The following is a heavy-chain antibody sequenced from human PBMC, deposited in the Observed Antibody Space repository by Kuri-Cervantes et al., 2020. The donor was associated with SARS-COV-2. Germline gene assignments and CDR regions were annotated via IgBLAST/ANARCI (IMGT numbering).Heavy chain of an antibody. CDR2: IAPNSGGT. CDR3: GLLRFFDWLSPFDF. CDR1: GYTFSDSY. V-gene: IGHV1-2*02. J-gene: IGHJ4*02. Sequence: ASVKVSCKASGYTFSDSYIHWVRQAPGQGLEWMGWIAPNSGGTKYAQKLQGRVTMTRDTSTSSVYMELTRLRSDDTAVYFCGLLRFFDWLSPFDFWGQGTLVTVSS. D-gene: IGHD3-9*01.